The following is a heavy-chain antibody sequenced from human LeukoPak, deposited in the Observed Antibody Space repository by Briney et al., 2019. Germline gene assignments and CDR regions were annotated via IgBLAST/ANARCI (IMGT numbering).Heavy chain of an antibody. J-gene: IGHJ4*02. CDR1: GFIFSTYE. CDR2: ISYDGSNK. CDR3: VRGRHHLYSSSWYGFF. V-gene: IGHV3-30*04. D-gene: IGHD6-13*01. Sequence: PGRSLRLSCAASGFIFSTYEIHWVRQAPGNGLEWVAVISYDGSNKYYTESVKGRFTISRDNSKDTLHLQMNSLRPEDTAVYYCVRGRHHLYSSSWYGFFWGQGTLVTVSS.